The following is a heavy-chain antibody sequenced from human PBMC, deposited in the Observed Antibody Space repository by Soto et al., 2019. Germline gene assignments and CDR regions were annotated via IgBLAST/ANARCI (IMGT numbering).Heavy chain of an antibody. D-gene: IGHD3-10*01. V-gene: IGHV1-2*02. CDR2: INPNSGGT. J-gene: IGHJ5*02. CDR3: ARNVLLRFGADP. CDR1: GYSFTGYY. Sequence: GAAVKVSCKASGYSFTGYYMHWVRQAPGQGIEWMGWINPNSGGTNYAQKFQGRVTMTTDTSISTAYMELSRLSSDDTAVYYCARNVLLRFGADPWGQGTLVTVSS.